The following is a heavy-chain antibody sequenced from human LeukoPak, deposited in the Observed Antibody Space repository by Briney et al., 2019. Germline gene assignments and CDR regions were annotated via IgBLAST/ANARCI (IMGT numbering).Heavy chain of an antibody. CDR2: INHSGST. CDR3: ARVVVVVVAGRWFDP. J-gene: IGHJ5*02. CDR1: GGSFSGYY. V-gene: IGHV4-34*01. D-gene: IGHD2-15*01. Sequence: SETLSLTCAVYGGSFSGYYWSWIRQPPGKGPEWIGEINHSGSTNYNPSLKSRVTISVDTSKNQFSLKLSSVTAADTAVYYCARVVVVVVAGRWFDPWGQGTLVTVSS.